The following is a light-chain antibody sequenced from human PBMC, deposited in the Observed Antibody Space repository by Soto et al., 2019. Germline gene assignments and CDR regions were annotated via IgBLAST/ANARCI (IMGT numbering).Light chain of an antibody. CDR3: QQYGSSPLT. CDR1: QSVSSSH. Sequence: EIVLTQSPGILSLSPGERATLSCRASQSVSSSHLAWYQQKPGQAPRLLIYGASSRATGIADRFSGSGSGTDFTLTISRLEPEDFAVYYCQQYGSSPLTFGPGTKVHIK. V-gene: IGKV3-20*01. J-gene: IGKJ3*01. CDR2: GAS.